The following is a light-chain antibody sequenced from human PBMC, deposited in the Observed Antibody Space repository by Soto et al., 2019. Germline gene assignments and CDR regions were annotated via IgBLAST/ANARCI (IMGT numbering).Light chain of an antibody. J-gene: IGKJ1*01. CDR3: QQLNSYPRT. CDR2: AAS. CDR1: QGFSSD. V-gene: IGKV1-9*01. Sequence: DIQLTQSPSFLSASVGDRVTITCRASQGFSSDLAWYQQKPGKAPKLLIYAASTLQSGVPSRFSGSGSGTEFTLTISTLQPVDFATYYRQQLNSYPRTFGQGTNVDIK.